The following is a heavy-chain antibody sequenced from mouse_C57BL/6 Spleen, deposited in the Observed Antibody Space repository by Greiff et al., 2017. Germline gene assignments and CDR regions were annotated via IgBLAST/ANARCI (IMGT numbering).Heavy chain of an antibody. V-gene: IGHV6-6*01. CDR2: IRNKANNHAT. Sequence: KVEESGGGLVQPGGSMKLSCAASGFTFSDAWMDWVRQSPEKGLEWVAEIRNKANNHATYYAESVKGRFTISRDDSKSRVSLQMNSLRAEDTGIYYCTRGGSSYGFDYWGQGTTLTVSS. J-gene: IGHJ2*01. D-gene: IGHD1-1*01. CDR1: GFTFSDAW. CDR3: TRGGSSYGFDY.